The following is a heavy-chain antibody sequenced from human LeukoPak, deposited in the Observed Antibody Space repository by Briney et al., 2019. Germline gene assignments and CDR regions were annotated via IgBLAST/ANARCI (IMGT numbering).Heavy chain of an antibody. CDR3: AREEDRSGD. J-gene: IGHJ4*02. V-gene: IGHV4-39*07. Sequence: PSETLSLTCTVSGGSISSSNYYWAGIRQPPGQGLEWIGSIYYRGNAYYNPSLKSRVTISVDTSKNQFSLSLGSVTAADTAVYYCAREEDRSGDWGQGTLVTVTS. CDR2: IYYRGNA. D-gene: IGHD3-22*01. CDR1: GGSISSSNYY.